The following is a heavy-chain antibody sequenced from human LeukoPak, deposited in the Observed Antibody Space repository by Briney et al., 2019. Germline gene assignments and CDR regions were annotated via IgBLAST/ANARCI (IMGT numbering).Heavy chain of an antibody. CDR2: INHSGST. V-gene: IGHV4-34*01. CDR1: GGSFSGYY. CDR3: ARRITYYGDYVGGAFDI. J-gene: IGHJ3*02. D-gene: IGHD4-17*01. Sequence: SETLSLTCAVYGGSFSGYYWSWIRQPPGKGLEWIGEINHSGSTNYNPSLKSRVTISVDTSKNQFSLKLSSVTAADTAVYYCARRITYYGDYVGGAFDIWGQGTMVTVSS.